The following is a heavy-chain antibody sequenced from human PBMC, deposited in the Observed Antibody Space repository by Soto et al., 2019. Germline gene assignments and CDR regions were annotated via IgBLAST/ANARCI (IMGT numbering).Heavy chain of an antibody. CDR3: ARAYDSSDYYGGGMDV. Sequence: GASVKVSCKASGGTFNNNAISWVRQAPGQGLEWMGGIIPILGTANYAQKFRGRVTITADESTSTGYMDLSSLRSEDTAVYYCARAYDSSDYYGGGMDVWGQGTTVTVSS. CDR2: IIPILGTA. D-gene: IGHD3-22*01. J-gene: IGHJ6*02. V-gene: IGHV1-69*13. CDR1: GGTFNNNA.